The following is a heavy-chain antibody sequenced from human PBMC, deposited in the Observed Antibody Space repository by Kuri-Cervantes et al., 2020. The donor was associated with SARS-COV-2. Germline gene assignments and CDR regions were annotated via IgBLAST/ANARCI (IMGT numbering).Heavy chain of an antibody. CDR2: IYYSGST. D-gene: IGHD4-11*01. CDR3: ARPSLQNYFDY. Sequence: GSLRLSCTVSGGSISSSSYYWGWIRQPPGKGLEWIGSIYYSGSTYYNPSLKSRVTISVDTSKNQFSLKLSSVTAADTAVHYCARPSLQNYFDYWGQGTLVTVSS. CDR1: GGSISSSSYY. V-gene: IGHV4-39*01. J-gene: IGHJ4*02.